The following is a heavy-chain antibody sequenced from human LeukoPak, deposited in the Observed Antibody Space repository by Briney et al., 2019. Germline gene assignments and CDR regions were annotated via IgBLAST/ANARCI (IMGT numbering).Heavy chain of an antibody. D-gene: IGHD3-9*01. J-gene: IGHJ6*02. CDR3: ARGYYDILTGYLWYYYGMDV. CDR1: GFTFSSYA. Sequence: GGSLRLSCAASGFTFSSYAMHWVRQAPGKGLEWVAVISYDGSNKYYADSVKGRFTISRDNSKNTLYLQTNSLRAEDTAVYYCARGYYDILTGYLWYYYGMDVWGQGTTVTVSS. CDR2: ISYDGSNK. V-gene: IGHV3-30*04.